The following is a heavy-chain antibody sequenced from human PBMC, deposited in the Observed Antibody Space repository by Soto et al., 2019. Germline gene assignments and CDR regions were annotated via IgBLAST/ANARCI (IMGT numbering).Heavy chain of an antibody. Sequence: ETLSLTCTVSGGSISSYYWSWIRQPPGKGLEWIGYIYYSGSTNYNPSLKSRVTISVDTSKNQFSLKLSSVTAADTAVYYCARARGDILTGYPEGFDIWGQGTMVTVSS. D-gene: IGHD3-9*01. CDR3: ARARGDILTGYPEGFDI. J-gene: IGHJ3*02. CDR2: IYYSGST. CDR1: GGSISSYY. V-gene: IGHV4-59*01.